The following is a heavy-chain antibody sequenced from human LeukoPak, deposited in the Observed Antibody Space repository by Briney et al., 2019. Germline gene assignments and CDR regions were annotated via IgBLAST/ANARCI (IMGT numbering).Heavy chain of an antibody. CDR3: AKVRRPQLSIRDFYYYGMDV. CDR1: GFTFSRYA. CDR2: ISGSVGST. J-gene: IGHJ6*02. Sequence: GGSLRLSCAATGFTFSRYAMNWVRQAPGEGLEWVSGISGSVGSTYYADSVKGRFTISRDNSKNTLYLQMNSLRAEDTAVYYCAKVRRPQLSIRDFYYYGMDVWGQGTTVIVSS. V-gene: IGHV3-23*01. D-gene: IGHD6-6*01.